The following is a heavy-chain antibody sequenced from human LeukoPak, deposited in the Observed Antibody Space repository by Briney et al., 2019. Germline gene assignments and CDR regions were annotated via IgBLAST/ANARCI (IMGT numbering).Heavy chain of an antibody. Sequence: GSLRLSCAASGFTVSGNYMSWIRQPPGRGLGWIGYIYSNGNTNYNPSLKSRLTISIDTSRNQFSLNLNSVTAADTAVYYCARQFDGSSWYNWFDPWGQGTLVTVSS. J-gene: IGHJ5*02. V-gene: IGHV4-59*08. D-gene: IGHD6-13*01. CDR1: GFTVSGNY. CDR2: IYSNGNT. CDR3: ARQFDGSSWYNWFDP.